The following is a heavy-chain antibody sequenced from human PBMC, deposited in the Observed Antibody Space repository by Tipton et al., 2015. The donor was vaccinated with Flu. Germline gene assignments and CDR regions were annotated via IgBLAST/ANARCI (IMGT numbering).Heavy chain of an antibody. CDR3: ARGTSTVTTKDYFDY. Sequence: SLRLSCAASGFTFSTYGMHWVRQGPGKGLVWVSRINSDGSSTGYADSVKGRFTISRDNAKNTLYLQMNSLRAEDTAVYYCARGTSTVTTKDYFDYWGQGTLVTVSS. D-gene: IGHD4-17*01. J-gene: IGHJ4*02. CDR2: INSDGSST. V-gene: IGHV3-74*01. CDR1: GFTFSTYG.